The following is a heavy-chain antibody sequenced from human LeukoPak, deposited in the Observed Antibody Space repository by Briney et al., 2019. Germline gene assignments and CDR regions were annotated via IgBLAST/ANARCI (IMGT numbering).Heavy chain of an antibody. V-gene: IGHV3-72*01. Sequence: PGGSLRLSCAASGFTFSDHYMDWVRQAPGKGLEWVGRTRNKANSYTTEYAASVKGRFTISRDDSKNSLYLQMNSLKTEDTAVYYCATSLSPAYAFDIWGQGTMVTVSS. CDR3: ATSLSPAYAFDI. CDR2: TRNKANSYTT. D-gene: IGHD2-2*01. CDR1: GFTFSDHY. J-gene: IGHJ3*02.